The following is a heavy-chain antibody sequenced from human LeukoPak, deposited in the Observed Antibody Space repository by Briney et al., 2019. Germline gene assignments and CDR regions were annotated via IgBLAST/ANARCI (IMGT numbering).Heavy chain of an antibody. CDR2: ISSSSYI. Sequence: GGSLRLSCAASGFTFSSYSMNWVRQAPGKGLEWVSSISSSSYIYYADSVKGRFTISRDNAKNSLYLQMNSLRAEDTAVYYCARDVILWFEDCYYYYGMDVWGQGTTVTVS. CDR1: GFTFSSYS. J-gene: IGHJ6*02. D-gene: IGHD3-10*01. V-gene: IGHV3-21*01. CDR3: ARDVILWFEDCYYYYGMDV.